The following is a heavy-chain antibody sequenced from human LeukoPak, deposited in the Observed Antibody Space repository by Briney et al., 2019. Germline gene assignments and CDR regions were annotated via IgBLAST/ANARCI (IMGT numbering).Heavy chain of an antibody. CDR1: GGSFSGYY. CDR3: ARGNIDIVVVPAAIIIHYFDY. J-gene: IGHJ4*02. CDR2: INHSGST. V-gene: IGHV4-34*01. D-gene: IGHD2-2*01. Sequence: SETLSLTCAVYGGSFSGYYWSWIRQPPGKGLEWIGEINHSGSTNYNPSLKSRVTISVDTSKNQFSLKLGSVTAADTAVYYCARGNIDIVVVPAAIIIHYFDYWGQGTLVTVSS.